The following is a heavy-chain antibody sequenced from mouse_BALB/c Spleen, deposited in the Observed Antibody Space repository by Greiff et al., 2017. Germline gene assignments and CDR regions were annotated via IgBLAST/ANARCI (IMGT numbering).Heavy chain of an antibody. V-gene: IGHV5-12-1*01. CDR3: ARVGFYAMDY. CDR1: GFAFSSYD. CDR2: ISSGGGST. Sequence: EVHLVESGGGLVKPGGSLKLSCAASGFAFSSYDMSWVRQTPEKRLEWVAYISSGGGSTYYPDTVKGRFTISRDNAKNTLYLQMSSLKSEDTAMYYCARVGFYAMDYWGRGTSVTVSS. J-gene: IGHJ4*01.